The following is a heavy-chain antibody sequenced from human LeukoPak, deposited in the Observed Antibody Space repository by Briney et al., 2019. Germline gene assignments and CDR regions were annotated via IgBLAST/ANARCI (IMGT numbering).Heavy chain of an antibody. D-gene: IGHD6-13*01. CDR1: GGSISSGSYY. V-gene: IGHV4-39*07. CDR3: ARDNRSSWYGDWFDP. CDR2: IYHSGST. J-gene: IGHJ5*02. Sequence: SQTLSLTCTVSGGSISSGSYYWSWIRQPPGKGLEWIGSIYHSGSTYYNPSLKSRVTISVDTSKNQFSLKLSSVTAADTAVYYCARDNRSSWYGDWFDPWGQGTLVTVSS.